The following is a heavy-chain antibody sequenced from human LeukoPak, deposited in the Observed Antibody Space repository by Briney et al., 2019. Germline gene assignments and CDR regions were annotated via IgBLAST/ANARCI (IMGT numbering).Heavy chain of an antibody. V-gene: IGHV4-59*01. CDR2: IYYSGST. J-gene: IGHJ4*02. Sequence: SETLSLTCTVSGGSISSYYWSWIRQPPGKGLEWIGYIYYSGSTTYNPSLKSRVTIPVDTSKNQFSLKLSSVTAADTAVYYCARYSSGYYPHFDYWGQGTLVTVSS. D-gene: IGHD3-22*01. CDR3: ARYSSGYYPHFDY. CDR1: GGSISSYY.